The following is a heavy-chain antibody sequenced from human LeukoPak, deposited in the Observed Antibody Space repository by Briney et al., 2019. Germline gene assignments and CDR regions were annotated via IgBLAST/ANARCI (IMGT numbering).Heavy chain of an antibody. CDR1: GFTVSSNY. V-gene: IGHV3-66*01. Sequence: PGGSLRLSCAASGFTVSSNYMSWVRQAPGKGLEWVSVIYSGGSTYYADSVKGRFTISRDNSKNTLYLRMNSLRAEDTAVYYCARGGYSYGSQFDYWGQGTLVTVSS. J-gene: IGHJ4*02. CDR2: IYSGGST. D-gene: IGHD5-18*01. CDR3: ARGGYSYGSQFDY.